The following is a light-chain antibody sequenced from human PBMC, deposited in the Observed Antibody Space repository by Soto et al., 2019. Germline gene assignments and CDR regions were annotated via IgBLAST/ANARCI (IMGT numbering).Light chain of an antibody. CDR3: QKYNSAPRT. CDR2: AAS. CDR1: RDINNY. Sequence: QMTQSPSSLSASVGDRVTITCRASRDINNYLAWYQQKPGKIPKLLIFAASTLQSGVPSRFSGSGSGTTFTLTITNLQPEDVATYYCQKYNSAPRTFGLGTTVDIK. V-gene: IGKV1-27*01. J-gene: IGKJ1*01.